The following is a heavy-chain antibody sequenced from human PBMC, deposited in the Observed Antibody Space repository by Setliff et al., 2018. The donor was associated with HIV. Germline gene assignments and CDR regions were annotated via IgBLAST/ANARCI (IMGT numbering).Heavy chain of an antibody. CDR1: GYTFSNYV. Sequence: VASVKVSCKASGYTFSNYVMQWVRQAPGQRLEWMGWVNTGNGNTKYSQKVQGRVTITRDTSASTAYMELSSLRSEDTAVYYCARCGAGEWHLYMDVWGKGTAVTVSS. J-gene: IGHJ6*03. D-gene: IGHD3-16*01. V-gene: IGHV1-3*04. CDR3: ARCGAGEWHLYMDV. CDR2: VNTGNGNT.